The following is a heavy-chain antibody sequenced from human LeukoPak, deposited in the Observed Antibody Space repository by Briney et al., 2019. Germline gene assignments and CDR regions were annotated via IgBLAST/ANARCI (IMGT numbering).Heavy chain of an antibody. CDR3: ARPFHDAFDI. Sequence: GGSLRLSCAASGFTFSDYFMSWIRQAPGKGLEWVSYISSSSGSTINYAGSVKGRFTISRDNTKNSLYLQMNSLRAEDTAVYYCARPFHDAFDIWGQGTMVTVSS. CDR1: GFTFSDYF. J-gene: IGHJ3*02. CDR2: ISSSSGSTI. D-gene: IGHD2/OR15-2a*01. V-gene: IGHV3-11*01.